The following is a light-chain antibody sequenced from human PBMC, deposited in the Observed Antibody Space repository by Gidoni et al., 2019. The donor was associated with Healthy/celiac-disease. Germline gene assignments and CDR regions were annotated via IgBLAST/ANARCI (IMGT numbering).Light chain of an antibody. CDR2: DAS. CDR1: QSVSSY. CDR3: QQRSNWPAMYT. Sequence: EIVLTQSPATRSLSPGERATLSCRASQSVSSYLAWYQQKPGQAPRLLIYDASNRATASPARFSGSGSGTDFTLTISSRGPEDFAVYYCQQRSNWPAMYTFGQGTKLEIK. J-gene: IGKJ2*01. V-gene: IGKV3-11*01.